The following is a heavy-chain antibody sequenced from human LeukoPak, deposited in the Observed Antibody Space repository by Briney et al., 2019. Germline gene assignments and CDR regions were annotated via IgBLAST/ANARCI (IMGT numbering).Heavy chain of an antibody. V-gene: IGHV3-33*06. CDR3: AKEGGYDNFDY. D-gene: IGHD5-12*01. CDR1: GFTFSSYG. CDR2: IWYDGSNK. J-gene: IGHJ4*02. Sequence: PGGSLRLSCAASGFTFSSYGMQWVRQAPGKGLEWVAVIWYDGSNKYYADSVKGRFTISRDNSKNTLYLQMNSLRAEDTAVYYCAKEGGYDNFDYWGQGTLVTVSS.